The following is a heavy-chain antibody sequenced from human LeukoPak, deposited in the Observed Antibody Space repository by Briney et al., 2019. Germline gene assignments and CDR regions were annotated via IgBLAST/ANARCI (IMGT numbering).Heavy chain of an antibody. V-gene: IGHV4-59*01. D-gene: IGHD3-22*01. CDR2: IYYSGST. CDR3: ARAHSSGYFPFDY. J-gene: IGHJ4*02. CDR1: GGSISSYY. Sequence: KPSETLSLTCTVSGGSISSYYWSWLRQPPGKGLEWIGYIYYSGSTNYNPSLKSRVTISVDTPKNQFSLKLSSVTAADTAVYYCARAHSSGYFPFDYWGQGTLVTVSS.